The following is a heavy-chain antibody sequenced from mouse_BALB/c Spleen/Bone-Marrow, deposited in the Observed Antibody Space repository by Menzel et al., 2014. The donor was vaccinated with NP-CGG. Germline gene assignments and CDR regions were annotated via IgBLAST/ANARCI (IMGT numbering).Heavy chain of an antibody. D-gene: IGHD2-1*01. J-gene: IGHJ2*01. CDR2: INPSKGGT. V-gene: IGHV1S81*02. CDR3: TIYCNYYFVY. CDR1: GYTFTSYY. Sequence: LVESGAELVKPGASVKLSCKASGYTFTSYYMYWVKQRPGQGLEWIGEINPSKGGTNFNEKFKSKATLTVDKSSSTAYTQLSSLTSEVSAVYYCTIYCNYYFVYGAQATTLTVSS.